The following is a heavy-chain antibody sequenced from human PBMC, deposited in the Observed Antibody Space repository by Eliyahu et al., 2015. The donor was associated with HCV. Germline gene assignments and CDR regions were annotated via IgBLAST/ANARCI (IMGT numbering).Heavy chain of an antibody. CDR1: GGSFXGYY. Sequence: QVQLQQWGAGLLKPSETLSLTCAVYGGSFXGYYWTWXRXPPGKGLEWIGEINHSGSTNYNPSLKSRVTISVDRSKNQFSLKLSSVTAADTAVYYCARGYYYDSTHAEYFQYWGQGTLVTVSS. D-gene: IGHD3-22*01. J-gene: IGHJ1*01. CDR3: ARGYYYDSTHAEYFQY. CDR2: INHSGST. V-gene: IGHV4-34*01.